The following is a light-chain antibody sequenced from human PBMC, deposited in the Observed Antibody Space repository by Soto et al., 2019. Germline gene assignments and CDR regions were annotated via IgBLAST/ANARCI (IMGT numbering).Light chain of an antibody. CDR2: KAS. Sequence: DIQMTQSPSTLSASVGDRVTITCRASQTISSWLAWYQQKPGKAPKLLLYKASSLESGVPSRFSGSGSGTEFTLTISSLQPDDFATYYCQQYNDYSTFGQGTKVEIK. J-gene: IGKJ1*01. CDR3: QQYNDYST. V-gene: IGKV1-5*03. CDR1: QTISSW.